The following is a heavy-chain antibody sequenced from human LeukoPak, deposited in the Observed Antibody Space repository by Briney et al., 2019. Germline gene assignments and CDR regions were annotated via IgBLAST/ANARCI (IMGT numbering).Heavy chain of an antibody. CDR1: GGSISSYY. J-gene: IGHJ4*02. V-gene: IGHV4-4*07. CDR2: IYTTGST. Sequence: SETLSLTCSVSGGSISSYYWSWIRQPAGKGLEWIGRIYTTGSTDYNPPLKSRVTMSVDTSKNQFSLKLSSVTAADTAVYYCARVIDYYDSSGYSYYFDYWGQGTLVTVSS. CDR3: ARVIDYYDSSGYSYYFDY. D-gene: IGHD3-22*01.